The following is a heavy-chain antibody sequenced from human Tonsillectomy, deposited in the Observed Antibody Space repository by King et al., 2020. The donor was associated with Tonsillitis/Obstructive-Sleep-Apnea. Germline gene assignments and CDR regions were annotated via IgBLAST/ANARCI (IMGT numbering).Heavy chain of an antibody. CDR1: GFTFSSYA. Sequence: VQLVQSGGGLVQPGGSLRLSCAASGFTFSSYAMSWVRQAPGKGLEWVSAISGSGGSTYYADSVKGRFTISRDNSKNTLYLQMNSLRAEDTAVYYCAKEVSDYYGAVSYPHSHYYYYGMDVWGQGTTVTVSS. CDR2: ISGSGGST. D-gene: IGHD3-10*01. CDR3: AKEVSDYYGAVSYPHSHYYYYGMDV. V-gene: IGHV3-23*04. J-gene: IGHJ6*02.